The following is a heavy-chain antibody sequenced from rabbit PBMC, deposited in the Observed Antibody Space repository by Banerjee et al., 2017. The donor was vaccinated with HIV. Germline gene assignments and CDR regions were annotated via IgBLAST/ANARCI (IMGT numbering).Heavy chain of an antibody. Sequence: QEQLVEYGGDLVKPGASLTLTCKASGFSFSNKYVMCWVRQAPGKGLEWIACINTGSRNAYYASWVISRFTISKTSSTTVALHMTSLTAADTATYFCARDRGDWGYYFTLWGPGTLVTVS. J-gene: IGHJ4*01. CDR1: GFSFSNKYV. CDR2: INTGSRNA. CDR3: ARDRGDWGYYFTL. D-gene: IGHD4-1*01. V-gene: IGHV1S45*01.